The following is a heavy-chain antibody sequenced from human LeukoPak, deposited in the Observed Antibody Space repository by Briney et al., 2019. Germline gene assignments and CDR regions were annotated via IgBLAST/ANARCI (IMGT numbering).Heavy chain of an antibody. V-gene: IGHV3-23*01. J-gene: IGHJ6*02. CDR3: GRTIAQYSNSWLYYFYGLDV. D-gene: IGHD6-13*01. Sequence: GGSLRLSCTASGFTFGGYAMTWVRQAPGKGLEWVSSISGGSEDSYYADSVKGRFTISRDNSRSTLYLQMNSLRADDTAVYYCGRTIAQYSNSWLYYFYGLDVWGQGTTVAVSS. CDR1: GFTFGGYA. CDR2: ISGGSEDS.